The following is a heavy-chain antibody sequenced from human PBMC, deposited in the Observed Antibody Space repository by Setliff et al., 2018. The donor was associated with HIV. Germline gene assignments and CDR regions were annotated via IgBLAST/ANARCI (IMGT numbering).Heavy chain of an antibody. V-gene: IGHV4-39*01. CDR1: GDSIGTTTYY. CDR3: ARNGNQWLVTIDY. J-gene: IGHJ4*03. CDR2: ISFSGSA. D-gene: IGHD6-19*01. Sequence: SETLSLTCTVSGDSIGTTTYYWGCSRQSPEKGLEWNGSISFSGSAYYNPSLESRVTIFVDTSKNQFSLKLNSVTAADAAVYYCARNGNQWLVTIDYWGHGTLVTVSS.